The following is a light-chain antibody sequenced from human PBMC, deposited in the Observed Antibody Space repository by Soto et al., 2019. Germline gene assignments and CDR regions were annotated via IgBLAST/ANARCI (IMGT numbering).Light chain of an antibody. J-gene: IGKJ1*01. CDR3: QQYKGYSRT. V-gene: IGKV1-5*01. CDR1: QSIGDS. CDR2: DVS. Sequence: IQMTQSPSPLSASVGDRVTITCRASQSIGDSLAWYQQKPGKAPYLLISDVSSLERGVPSRFSGSGSGTEFTLTISSMQPDDFATFYCQQYKGYSRTFGQGTKVDVK.